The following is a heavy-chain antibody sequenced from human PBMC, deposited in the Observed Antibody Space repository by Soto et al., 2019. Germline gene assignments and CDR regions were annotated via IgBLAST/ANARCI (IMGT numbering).Heavy chain of an antibody. Sequence: SETLSLTCTVSGGSISSYYWSWIRQPPGKGLEWIGYIYHSGSTNYNPSLKSRVTISVDTSKNQFSLKLSSVTAADTAVYYCARQKLGEKYYYYYMDVWGKGTTVTVSS. V-gene: IGHV4-59*08. D-gene: IGHD7-27*01. CDR2: IYHSGST. J-gene: IGHJ6*03. CDR3: ARQKLGEKYYYYYMDV. CDR1: GGSISSYY.